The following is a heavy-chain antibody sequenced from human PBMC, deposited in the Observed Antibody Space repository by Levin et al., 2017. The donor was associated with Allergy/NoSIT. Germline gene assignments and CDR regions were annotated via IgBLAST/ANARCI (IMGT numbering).Heavy chain of an antibody. D-gene: IGHD3-10*01. Sequence: SCAVYGGSFSGYYWSWIRQPPGKGLEWIGEINHSGSTNYNPSLKSRVTISVDTSKNQFSLKLSSVTAADTAVYYCARGKHYDGSGSYYRTTYDDGMDVWGQGTTVTVSS. CDR1: GGSFSGYY. CDR3: ARGKHYDGSGSYYRTTYDDGMDV. J-gene: IGHJ6*02. V-gene: IGHV4-34*01. CDR2: INHSGST.